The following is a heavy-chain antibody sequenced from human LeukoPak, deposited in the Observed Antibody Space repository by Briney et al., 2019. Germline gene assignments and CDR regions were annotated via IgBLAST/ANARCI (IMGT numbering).Heavy chain of an antibody. D-gene: IGHD5-18*01. J-gene: IGHJ4*02. CDR3: AKEGGYSYGYPFDY. CDR1: GFAFSTYG. V-gene: IGHV3-23*01. CDR2: ISPSGGIT. Sequence: GGTLRLSCAASGFAFSTYGMNWVRQAPGKGLEWVSGISPSGGITYYTDSVKGRFTISRDNSKHTVYLQMNSLRAEDTAVYYCAKEGGYSYGYPFDYWGQGTLVTVSS.